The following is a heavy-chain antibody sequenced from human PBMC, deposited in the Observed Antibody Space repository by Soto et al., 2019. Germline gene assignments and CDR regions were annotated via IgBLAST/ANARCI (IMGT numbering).Heavy chain of an antibody. CDR1: GGTFSSSA. V-gene: IGHV1-69*12. CDR2: IIPLFRTP. Sequence: QVQLVQSGAEMKEPGSSVKVSCKTSGGTFSSSAISWLRQAPGQGLEWMGGIIPLFRTPDYAQKFQGRVTIAADESTSTAYMELSSLRSEDTAVYYCARDNDRLQLGGNYYDILDVRGQGTTITGSS. D-gene: IGHD4-4*01. J-gene: IGHJ6*02. CDR3: ARDNDRLQLGGNYYDILDV.